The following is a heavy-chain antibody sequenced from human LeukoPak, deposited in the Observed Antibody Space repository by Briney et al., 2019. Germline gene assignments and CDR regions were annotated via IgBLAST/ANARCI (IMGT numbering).Heavy chain of an antibody. Sequence: GRSLRLSCAASGFTFSSYAMHWVRQAPGKGLEWVAVISYDGSNKYYADSVKGRFTISRDNSKNTLYLKMNSLRAEDTAVYYCAVGVTTYFDYWGQGTLVTVSS. CDR3: AVGVTTYFDY. V-gene: IGHV3-30*04. CDR2: ISYDGSNK. CDR1: GFTFSSYA. J-gene: IGHJ4*02. D-gene: IGHD2-21*02.